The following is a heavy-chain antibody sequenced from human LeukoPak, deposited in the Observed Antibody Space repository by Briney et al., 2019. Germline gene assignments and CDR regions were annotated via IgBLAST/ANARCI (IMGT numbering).Heavy chain of an antibody. CDR1: GLSISGYW. V-gene: IGHV3-74*01. D-gene: IGHD1-7*01. CDR3: ARGGGELQCFDY. J-gene: IGHJ4*02. CDR2: INSDGSGT. Sequence: QAGGSLRLSCTASGLSISGYWMHWVRQAPGKGLVWLSRINSDGSGTDYADSVKGRFTISRDNAKNSLYLQMNSLRAEDTAVYYCARGGGELQCFDYWGQGTLVTVSS.